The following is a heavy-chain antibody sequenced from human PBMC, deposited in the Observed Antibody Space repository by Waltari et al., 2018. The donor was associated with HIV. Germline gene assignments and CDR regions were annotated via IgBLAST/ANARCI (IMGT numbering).Heavy chain of an antibody. CDR2: ISHDGRTQ. D-gene: IGHD2-21*01. CDR1: GFTFRSYG. CDR3: AKSEDVVVVVASVALDY. Sequence: VQLVESGGGVVQPGRSLRLSCVASGFTFRSYGMHWVRPAPSKGLEWVAVISHDGRTQNYADSVKGRFTISRDNSKNILYLQMNSLRPDDTAVYYCAKSEDVVVVVASVALDYWGQGTLVTVSS. V-gene: IGHV3-30*18. J-gene: IGHJ4*02.